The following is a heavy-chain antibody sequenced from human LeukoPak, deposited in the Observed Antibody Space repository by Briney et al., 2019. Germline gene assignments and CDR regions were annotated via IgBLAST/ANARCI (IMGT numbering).Heavy chain of an antibody. CDR2: ISWQSRTR. J-gene: IGHJ6*02. Sequence: GGSLRLSCVASGFFFDDYGMHWVRHVPGKGLEWVSGISWQSRTRKYADSVRGRFTISRDNAKNSLYLQMNSLKLEDTAPYYCVKDRDFWSGLDVWGQGTMVTVS. D-gene: IGHD3-3*01. CDR3: VKDRDFWSGLDV. V-gene: IGHV3-9*01. CDR1: GFFFDDYG.